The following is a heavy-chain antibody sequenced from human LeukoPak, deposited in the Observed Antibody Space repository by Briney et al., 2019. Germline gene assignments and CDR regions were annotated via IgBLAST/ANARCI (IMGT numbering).Heavy chain of an antibody. Sequence: SETLSLTCTVSGGSISRYYWSWIRQPPGQGLEWIGWIYNSGSTNYNPSLKSRVTISIDTSKSQLSLRLSPVTAADTAVYYCARHHCSFTSGTTCYNYFDYWGQGTPVTVSS. V-gene: IGHV4-59*01. CDR3: ARHHCSFTSGTTCYNYFDY. CDR2: IYNSGST. CDR1: GGSISRYY. D-gene: IGHD2-2*02. J-gene: IGHJ4*02.